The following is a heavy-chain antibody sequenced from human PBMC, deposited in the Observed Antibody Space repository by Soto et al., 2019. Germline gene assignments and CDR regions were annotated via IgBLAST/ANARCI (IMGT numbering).Heavy chain of an antibody. Sequence: EVQLVESGGGLVQAGRSLTLSCKTFGFTFGDYALNWVRQAPGRGLEWVGFIRATPAGGTAEYAASVKDRFTVSRDASSSTAYLQMDSLRTEDTAVYFCTRIGPEAAMRWYFDYWGQGTLVTVSS. CDR3: TRIGPEAAMRWYFDY. J-gene: IGHJ4*02. CDR1: GFTFGDYA. D-gene: IGHD2-2*01. CDR2: IRATPAGGTA. V-gene: IGHV3-49*04.